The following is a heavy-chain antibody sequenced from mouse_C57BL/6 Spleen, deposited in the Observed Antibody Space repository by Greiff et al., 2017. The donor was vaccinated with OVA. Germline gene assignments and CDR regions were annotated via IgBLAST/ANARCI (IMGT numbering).Heavy chain of an antibody. D-gene: IGHD2-5*01. CDR1: GYTFTDYY. J-gene: IGHJ2*01. Sequence: QVQLQQSGAELVRPGASVKLSCKASGYTFTDYYINWVKQRPGQGLEWIARIYPGSGNTYYNEKFKGKATLTAEKSSSTAYMQLSSLTSEDSAVYFCARYYSNFYFDYWGQGTTLTVSS. CDR2: IYPGSGNT. V-gene: IGHV1-76*01. CDR3: ARYYSNFYFDY.